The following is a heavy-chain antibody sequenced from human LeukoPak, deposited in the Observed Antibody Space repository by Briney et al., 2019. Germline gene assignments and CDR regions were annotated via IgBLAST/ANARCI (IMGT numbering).Heavy chain of an antibody. CDR1: GFTFSSYS. CDR2: ISSSSSYI. V-gene: IGHV3-21*01. J-gene: IGHJ6*03. CDR3: ARDVPHTALYYYYYMDV. Sequence: GGSLRLSCAASGFTFSSYSMNWVRQAPGKGLEWVSSISSSSSYIYYADSVKGRFTISRDNAKNSLYLQMNSLRAEDTAVYYCARDVPHTALYYYYYMDVWSKGTTVTVSS.